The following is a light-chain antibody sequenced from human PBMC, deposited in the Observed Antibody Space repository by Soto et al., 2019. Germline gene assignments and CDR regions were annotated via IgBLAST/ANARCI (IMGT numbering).Light chain of an antibody. V-gene: IGLV2-14*01. J-gene: IGLJ1*01. CDR3: SSYTSTSPPFL. Sequence: QSALTQPASVSGSPAQSITISCSASSSDIGDYNFVSWYQQHPGKAPKLMIYGVSLRPSGVSDRFSGSKSGNTASLTISGLQAKDEADYYCSSYTSTSPPFLFGTGTKLTVL. CDR2: GVS. CDR1: SSDIGDYNF.